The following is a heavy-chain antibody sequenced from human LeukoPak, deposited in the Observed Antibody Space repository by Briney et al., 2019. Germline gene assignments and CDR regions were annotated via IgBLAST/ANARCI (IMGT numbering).Heavy chain of an antibody. CDR3: AKQGAYVVVTANHAFDI. D-gene: IGHD2-21*02. CDR1: GFTFSSYS. Sequence: GGSLRLSCAVSGFTFSSYSLHWVRQAPGKGLEWVSAISGSGGSTYYADSVKGRFTISRDNSKNTLYLQMNSLRAEDTAVYYCAKQGAYVVVTANHAFDIWGQGTMVTVSS. V-gene: IGHV3-23*01. J-gene: IGHJ3*02. CDR2: ISGSGGST.